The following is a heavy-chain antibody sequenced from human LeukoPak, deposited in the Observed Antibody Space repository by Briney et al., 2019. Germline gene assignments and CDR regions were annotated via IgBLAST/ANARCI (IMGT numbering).Heavy chain of an antibody. Sequence: PGGSLRLSCAASGFTFGGYAMSWVRQAPGKGLEWVSAITGSGVTTYYADSVKGRFTISRDNAKNSLYLQMNSLRAEDMALYYCAKGKGSGWYLDWFDPWGQGTLVTVSS. J-gene: IGHJ5*02. CDR3: AKGKGSGWYLDWFDP. CDR1: GFTFGGYA. CDR2: ITGSGVTT. V-gene: IGHV3-23*01. D-gene: IGHD6-19*01.